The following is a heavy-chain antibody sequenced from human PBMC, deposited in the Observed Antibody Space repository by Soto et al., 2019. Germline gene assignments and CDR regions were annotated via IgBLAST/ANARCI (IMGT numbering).Heavy chain of an antibody. D-gene: IGHD6-13*01. J-gene: IGHJ3*01. Sequence: QVQLVESGGGVVQPGTSLRLSCAASGFTFNNYGMHWVRQAPGTGLEWVAAISNDGSDKYYGDSVKGRLTISRDNSKNTLYLQMDSLRAEDTAVYYCAKDQGIAASHGIDWGQGTMVTVSS. CDR3: AKDQGIAASHGID. CDR1: GFTFNNYG. V-gene: IGHV3-30*18. CDR2: ISNDGSDK.